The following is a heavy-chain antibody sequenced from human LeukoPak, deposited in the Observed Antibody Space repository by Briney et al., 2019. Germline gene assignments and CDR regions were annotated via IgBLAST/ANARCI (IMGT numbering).Heavy chain of an antibody. Sequence: ASVKVSCKTSGYTFTNYYIHWVRQAPGQGLEWLGWINPNNGDPNYPHKFQGRVIITMETSISTAHMEVSRLTSADTAVYYCARGGNTRRDSFDLWGQGTMVTVSS. J-gene: IGHJ3*01. D-gene: IGHD5-18*01. CDR3: ARGGNTRRDSFDL. V-gene: IGHV1-2*07. CDR1: GYTFTNYY. CDR2: INPNNGDP.